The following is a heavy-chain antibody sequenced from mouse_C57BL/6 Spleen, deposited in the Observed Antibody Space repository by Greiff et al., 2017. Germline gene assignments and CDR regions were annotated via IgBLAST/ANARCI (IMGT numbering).Heavy chain of an antibody. Sequence: VQLQQSGPELVKPGASVKISCKASGYSFTDYNMNWVKQSNGKSLEWIGVINPNYGTTSYNQKFKGKATLTVDQSSSTAYMQLNILTSEDSAIEYCARSKTPTACFAYWGQGTLVTVSA. CDR1: GYSFTDYN. CDR2: INPNYGTT. J-gene: IGHJ3*01. V-gene: IGHV1-39*01. CDR3: ARSKTPTACFAY.